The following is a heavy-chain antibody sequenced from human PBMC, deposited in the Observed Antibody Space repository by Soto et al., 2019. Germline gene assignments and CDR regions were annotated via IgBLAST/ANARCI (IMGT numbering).Heavy chain of an antibody. CDR3: ARFVVPAASLRYYYGMDV. D-gene: IGHD2-2*01. J-gene: IGHJ6*02. V-gene: IGHV5-10-1*01. Sequence: GESLKISCKGSGYSFTSYWISWVRQMPGKGLEWMGRIDPSDSYTNYSPSFQGHVTISADKSISTAYLQWSSLKASDTAMYYCARFVVPAASLRYYYGMDVWGQGTTVTVS. CDR1: GYSFTSYW. CDR2: IDPSDSYT.